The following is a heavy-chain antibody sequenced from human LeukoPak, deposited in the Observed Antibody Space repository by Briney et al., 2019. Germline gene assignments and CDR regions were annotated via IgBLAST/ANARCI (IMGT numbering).Heavy chain of an antibody. D-gene: IGHD6-19*01. J-gene: IGHJ6*02. V-gene: IGHV3-53*01. CDR3: ARDGYSSGWRRRDYYYYGMDV. CDR1: GFTVSSNY. Sequence: RSGGSLRLSCAASGFTVSSNYMSWVRQAPGKGLEWVSVIYSGGSTYYADSVKGRFTISRDNSKNTLYLQMNSLRAEDTAVYYCARDGYSSGWRRRDYYYYGMDVWGQGTTVTVSS. CDR2: IYSGGST.